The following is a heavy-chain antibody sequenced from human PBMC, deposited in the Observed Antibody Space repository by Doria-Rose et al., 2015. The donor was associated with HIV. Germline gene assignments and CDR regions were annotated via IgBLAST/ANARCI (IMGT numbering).Heavy chain of an antibody. CDR1: GASVSSRGYY. V-gene: IGHV4-31*02. CDR3: ARMGSYRELDY. CDR2: TYYTGTS. Sequence: VSGASVSSRGYYWNWIRQVPGKGLESLGYTYYTGTSDYSPSPKSRLSMAVDTSKNQFSLKLSFVTVADTAVYYCARMGSYRELDYWGQGALVIVSA. J-gene: IGHJ4*02. D-gene: IGHD3-3*01.